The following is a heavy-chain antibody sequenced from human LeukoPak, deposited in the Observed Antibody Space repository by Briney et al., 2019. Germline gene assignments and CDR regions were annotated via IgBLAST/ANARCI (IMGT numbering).Heavy chain of an antibody. J-gene: IGHJ4*02. Sequence: GGSLRLSCAASGFTFSSHDMNWVRQAPGKGLEWVSSITTAASSYIYYADSVKGRFNIYRDDAKNSLYLQMDSLRAEGTAVYYCARDYGGPHYFDYWGQGTLVTVSS. CDR2: ITTAASSYI. D-gene: IGHD2-15*01. CDR3: ARDYGGPHYFDY. V-gene: IGHV3-21*01. CDR1: GFTFSSHD.